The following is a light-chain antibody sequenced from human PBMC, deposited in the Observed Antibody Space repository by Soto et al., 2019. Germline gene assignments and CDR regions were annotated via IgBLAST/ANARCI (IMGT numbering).Light chain of an antibody. CDR3: SSYTSSSTLYV. V-gene: IGLV1-40*01. Sequence: QSVLTQPPSVSGAPGQRVTISCTGRSSNIGAGYDVHWYQQLPGTAPKLLIYANNYRPSGVPDRFSGSKSGNTASLTISGLQAEDEADYYCSSYTSSSTLYVFGTGTKVTVL. J-gene: IGLJ1*01. CDR2: ANN. CDR1: SSNIGAGYD.